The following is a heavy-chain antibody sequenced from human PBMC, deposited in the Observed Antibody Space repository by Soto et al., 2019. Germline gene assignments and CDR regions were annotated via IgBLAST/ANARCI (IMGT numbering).Heavy chain of an antibody. V-gene: IGHV1-69*01. CDR2: IIPISDTT. J-gene: IGHJ6*02. CDR3: VRSQGSSTSLEIYYYYYYGMDV. D-gene: IGHD2-2*01. Sequence: QVQLVQSGAEVKKPGSSVKVSCKVSGGTFSSYAISWVRQAPGQGLEWMGGIIPISDTTNYAQKFQGRVTITADESTSTAYMELSSLRSEDTAVYYCVRSQGSSTSLEIYYYYYYGMDVWGQGTTVTVSS. CDR1: GGTFSSYA.